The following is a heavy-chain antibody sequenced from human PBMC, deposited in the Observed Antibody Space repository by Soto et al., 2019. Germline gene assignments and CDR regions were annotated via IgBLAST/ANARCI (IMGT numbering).Heavy chain of an antibody. CDR1: GFTFSSYG. D-gene: IGHD6-19*01. CDR3: ARQKSSAVGMDV. CDR2: IWYDGSHK. J-gene: IGHJ6*02. V-gene: IGHV3-33*01. Sequence: GGSLRLSCAASGFTFSSYGMHWVRQAPGKGLEWVAVIWYDGSHKYYADSVKGRFTISRDNSKNPLYLQMDSLRVEDTAVYYCARQKSSAVGMDVWGQGTTVTVSS.